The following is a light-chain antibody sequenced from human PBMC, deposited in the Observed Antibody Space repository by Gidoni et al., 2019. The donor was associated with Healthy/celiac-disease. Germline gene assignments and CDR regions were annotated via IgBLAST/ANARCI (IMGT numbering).Light chain of an antibody. CDR3: QHSDSTPPYT. V-gene: IGKV1-39*01. J-gene: IGKJ2*01. CDR2: AAS. CDR1: QSISSY. Sequence: DIKMTQSPSSLSASVGDRVTITRRASQSISSYLNWYQQKPGKATKLLIYAASSLQSGVPSRFSGSGSGTEFTLTISSLQPEDCATDYCQHSDSTPPYTFXXXTKLEIK.